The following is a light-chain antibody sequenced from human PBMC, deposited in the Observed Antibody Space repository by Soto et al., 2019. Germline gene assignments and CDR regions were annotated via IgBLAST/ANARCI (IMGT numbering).Light chain of an antibody. CDR3: QHYYAVPHT. J-gene: IGKJ2*01. CDR1: QSVLYSSNNKNY. Sequence: DIVMTQSPDSLAVSLGERATINCKSGQSVLYSSNNKNYLTWYQQKPGQPPKLLIYWASTRESGVPDRFSGSGSGTDFTLTISSLQAEDVAVYFCQHYYAVPHTFGQGPKLEIK. CDR2: WAS. V-gene: IGKV4-1*01.